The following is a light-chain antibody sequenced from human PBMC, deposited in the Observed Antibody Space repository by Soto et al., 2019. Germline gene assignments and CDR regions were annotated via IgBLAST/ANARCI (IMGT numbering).Light chain of an antibody. J-gene: IGKJ1*01. Sequence: EIVITQSPATLSASPGERATLSCRASQSVRSNLAWYQQKPGQAPRLLIYGASTRATGIPARFSGSGSGTEFTLSIGSXQSEDFAIYYCQQYNTWPPTFGQGTKVDIK. CDR1: QSVRSN. V-gene: IGKV3-15*01. CDR3: QQYNTWPPT. CDR2: GAS.